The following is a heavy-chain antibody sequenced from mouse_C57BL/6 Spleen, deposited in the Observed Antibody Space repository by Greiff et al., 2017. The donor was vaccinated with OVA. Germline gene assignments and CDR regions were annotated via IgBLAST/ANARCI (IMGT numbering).Heavy chain of an antibody. D-gene: IGHD1-1*01. V-gene: IGHV1-61*01. Sequence: QVQLQQSGAELVRPGSSVKLSCKASGYTFTSYWMDWVKQRPGQGLEWIGNIYPSDSETHYNQKFKDKATLTVDKSSSTAYMQLSSLTSEDSAVYYCAREGYYYGPWFAYWGQGTLVTVSA. CDR3: AREGYYYGPWFAY. CDR1: GYTFTSYW. J-gene: IGHJ3*01. CDR2: IYPSDSET.